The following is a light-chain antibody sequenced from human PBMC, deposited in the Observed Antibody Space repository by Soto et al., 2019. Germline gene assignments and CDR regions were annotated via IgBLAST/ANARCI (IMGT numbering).Light chain of an antibody. V-gene: IGKV3-20*01. J-gene: IGKJ4*01. Sequence: EKVLTQSPGTLSLSAGERATLSCRASQNVSSSYLAWYQHKPGQPPRLLFYGASNRATGIPDRVSGSGSGTDFPLTISRLEPEDFAVYYCQQYGTSPFTFGGGTKVEIK. CDR1: QNVSSSY. CDR3: QQYGTSPFT. CDR2: GAS.